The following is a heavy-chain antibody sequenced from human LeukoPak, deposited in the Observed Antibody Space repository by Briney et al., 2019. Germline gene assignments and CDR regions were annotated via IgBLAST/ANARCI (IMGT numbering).Heavy chain of an antibody. J-gene: IGHJ6*02. CDR2: ISGSADST. CDR1: GFTFSSYA. Sequence: AGGSLRLSCAASGFTFSSYALSWVRHAPRKGLEWVSAISGSADSTYYADSVKGRFTISRDNSKNTLYLQMNSLRAEDTAVYYCAKELFTVAPGYYYGMDVWGQGTTVTVSS. D-gene: IGHD6-19*01. V-gene: IGHV3-23*01. CDR3: AKELFTVAPGYYYGMDV.